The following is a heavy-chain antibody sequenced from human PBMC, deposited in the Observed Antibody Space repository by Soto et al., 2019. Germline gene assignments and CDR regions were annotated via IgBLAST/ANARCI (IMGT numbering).Heavy chain of an antibody. Sequence: QVQLVQSGPEVKEPGASVKIACKASGYTFTNFYIHWVRQAPGQGLEWMGIVNPNGGSTNYAQNLKGRITISRDTSTSTGDMDLSSLRSEDMAVYYCARGLASGDYWGQGTLVTVSS. CDR3: ARGLASGDY. J-gene: IGHJ4*02. V-gene: IGHV1-46*03. CDR2: VNPNGGST. D-gene: IGHD6-6*01. CDR1: GYTFTNFY.